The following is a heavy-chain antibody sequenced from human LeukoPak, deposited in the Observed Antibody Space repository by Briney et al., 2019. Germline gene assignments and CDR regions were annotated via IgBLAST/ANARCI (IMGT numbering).Heavy chain of an antibody. CDR3: ATPYYDIPWAWFDP. V-gene: IGHV4-39*01. Sequence: PSETLSLTCTVSGGSISSSSYYWGWIRQPPGKGLEWIGSIYYSGSTYYNPSLKSRVTISVDTSKNQFSLKLSSVTAADTAVYYCATPYYDIPWAWFDPWGQGTLVTVSS. CDR2: IYYSGST. CDR1: GGSISSSSYY. D-gene: IGHD3-9*01. J-gene: IGHJ5*02.